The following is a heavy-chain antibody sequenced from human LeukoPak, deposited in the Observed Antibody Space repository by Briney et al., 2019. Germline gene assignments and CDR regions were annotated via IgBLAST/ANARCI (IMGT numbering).Heavy chain of an antibody. Sequence: PSETLSLTCNVSGGSISRYYWSWIRQSPGKGLEWIGYIYYSGSTNYNPSLESRVTISVDTSKNQFSLKLNSVTAADTAVYYCARHLSSASHAFHILGHGRKVTVSS. CDR2: IYYSGST. V-gene: IGHV4-59*08. CDR1: GGSISRYY. D-gene: IGHD6-19*01. CDR3: ARHLSSASHAFHI. J-gene: IGHJ3*02.